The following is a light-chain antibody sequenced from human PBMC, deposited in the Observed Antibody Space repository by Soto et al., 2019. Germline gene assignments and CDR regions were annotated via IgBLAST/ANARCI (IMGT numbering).Light chain of an antibody. CDR3: QQRSSRG. J-gene: IGKJ3*01. CDR1: QSVSSY. V-gene: IGKV3-11*01. Sequence: EIVSTQSPATLSLSPGERATLSCRASQSVSSYLAWYQQKPGQAPRLLIYDASNRATGIPARFSGSGSGTDFTLTISSLEPEDFAVYYCQQRSSRGFGPGTKVDIK. CDR2: DAS.